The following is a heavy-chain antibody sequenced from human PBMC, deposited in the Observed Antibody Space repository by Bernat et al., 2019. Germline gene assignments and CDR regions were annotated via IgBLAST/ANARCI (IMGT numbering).Heavy chain of an antibody. CDR3: AKDLTWYGPPPHDAFDI. D-gene: IGHD6-13*01. V-gene: IGHV3-23*01. J-gene: IGHJ3*02. CDR2: ISGSGGST. CDR1: GFTFSSYA. Sequence: EVQLLESGGGLVQPGGSLRLSCAASGFTFSSYAMSWVRQAPGKGLEWVSAISGSGGSTYYADSVKGRFTISIDNSKTTLYLQMNSLRAEDTAVYYCAKDLTWYGPPPHDAFDIWGQGTMVTVSS.